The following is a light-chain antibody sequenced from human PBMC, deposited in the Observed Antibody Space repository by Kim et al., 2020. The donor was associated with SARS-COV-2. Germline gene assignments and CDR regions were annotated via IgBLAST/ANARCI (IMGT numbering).Light chain of an antibody. Sequence: APGERATLSCRASQSGSSNLAWYQQKPGQAPRLLIYGASTRATGIPARFSGSGSGTEFTLTISSLQSEDFAVYYCQQYNNWPPLTFGGGTKVDIK. CDR3: QQYNNWPPLT. CDR1: QSGSSN. V-gene: IGKV3-15*01. CDR2: GAS. J-gene: IGKJ4*01.